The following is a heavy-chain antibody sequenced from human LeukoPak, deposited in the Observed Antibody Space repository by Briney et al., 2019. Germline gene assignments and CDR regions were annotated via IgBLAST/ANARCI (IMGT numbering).Heavy chain of an antibody. J-gene: IGHJ3*02. V-gene: IGHV3-11*01. CDR3: ARVLPHRYCSGGSCSDVFDM. CDR2: ISGSGTNI. D-gene: IGHD2-15*01. Sequence: GGSLRLSCAASGFTFSDYYMTWIRQAPGKGLEWVSYISGSGTNIDYADSVKGRFTISRDNAKNSVYLQLDSLRAEDTAVYYCARVLPHRYCSGGSCSDVFDMWGQGTMVTVSS. CDR1: GFTFSDYY.